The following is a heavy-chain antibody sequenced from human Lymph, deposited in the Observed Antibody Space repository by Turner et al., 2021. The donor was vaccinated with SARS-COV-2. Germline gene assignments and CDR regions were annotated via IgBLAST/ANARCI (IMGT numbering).Heavy chain of an antibody. CDR3: ARHGFSGWYGGGMDV. Sequence: QVQLQESSPGLVKPSETLFLTCTVSGGSISSYYWSWIRQPPGKGLEWIGYIHYSGSTNYNPALKSRVTISVDTSKNQFYLKLNSVTAADTAVYYCARHGFSGWYGGGMDVWGQGTTVTVSS. D-gene: IGHD6-19*01. CDR2: IHYSGST. V-gene: IGHV4-59*08. J-gene: IGHJ6*02. CDR1: GGSISSYY.